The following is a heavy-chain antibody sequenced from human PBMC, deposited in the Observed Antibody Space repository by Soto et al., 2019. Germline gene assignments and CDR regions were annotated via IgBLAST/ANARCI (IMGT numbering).Heavy chain of an antibody. J-gene: IGHJ5*02. CDR3: ARDSSATLTTFLGP. V-gene: IGHV3-33*01. D-gene: IGHD4-4*01. CDR2: IWYDGNNK. Sequence: QVQLVESGGGVVQPGRSLRLSCAASGFTFTNYAMHWVRQAPGKGLEWVAIIWYDGNNKYYGDFVKGRFTISRDNSKHTVYSQMNSLRAEDTAVYFCARDSSATLTTFLGPWGQGTLVTVSS. CDR1: GFTFTNYA.